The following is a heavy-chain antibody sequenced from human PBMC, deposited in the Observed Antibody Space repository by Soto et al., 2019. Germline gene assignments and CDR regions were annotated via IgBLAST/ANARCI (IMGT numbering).Heavy chain of an antibody. CDR1: GLTFSSYA. CDR2: ISGSGGST. V-gene: IGHV3-23*01. D-gene: IGHD5-18*01. J-gene: IGHJ5*02. CDR3: AKTVLLDTGFDP. Sequence: QTGGSLRLSCAASGLTFSSYAMSWVRQAPGKGLEWVSAISGSGGSTYYADSVKGRFTISRDNSKNTLYLQMNSLRAEDTAVYYCAKTVLLDTGFDPWGQGTLVTVSS.